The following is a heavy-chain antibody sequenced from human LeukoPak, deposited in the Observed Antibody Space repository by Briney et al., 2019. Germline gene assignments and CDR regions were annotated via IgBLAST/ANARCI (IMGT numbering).Heavy chain of an antibody. CDR1: GGAITSGSYD. CDR3: ARVDPLWSGYDYGWFDP. CDR2: VYTSGRT. D-gene: IGHD5-12*01. V-gene: IGHV4-61*02. J-gene: IGHJ5*02. Sequence: SQTLSLTCTVSGGAITSGSYDWSWIRPPTGKGLEGTGRVYTSGRTNYNPSPKRRAPISVDTSKNQFSRKTSSVTSTSTAVYYCARVDPLWSGYDYGWFDPWGQGTLVTVSS.